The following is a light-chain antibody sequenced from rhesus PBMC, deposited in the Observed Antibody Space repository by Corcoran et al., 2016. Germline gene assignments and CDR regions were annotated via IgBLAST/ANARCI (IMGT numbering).Light chain of an antibody. CDR3: QQYSSRPFT. CDR2: KAY. J-gene: IGKJ3*01. Sequence: GDTVTITCRASQSISSWLAWYQQKPGKAPKLLSYKAYSLQSGVPSRCSGSGSGTDFTLTISSLQSESFATYYCQQYSSRPFTFGPGTKLDIK. CDR1: QSISSW. V-gene: IGKV1-22*01.